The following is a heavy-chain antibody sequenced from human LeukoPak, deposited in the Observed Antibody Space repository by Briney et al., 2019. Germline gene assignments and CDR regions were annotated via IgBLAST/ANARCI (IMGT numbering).Heavy chain of an antibody. CDR1: GGSFSGYY. CDR3: ARDRYNWNYGTYYMDV. CDR2: INHSGST. J-gene: IGHJ6*03. D-gene: IGHD1-7*01. Sequence: SETLSLTCAVYGGSFSGYYWSWIRQPPGKGLEWIGEINHSGSTNYNPSLKSRVTISVDKSKNQFSLKLSSVTAADTAVYYCARDRYNWNYGTYYMDVWGKGTTVTVSS. V-gene: IGHV4-34*01.